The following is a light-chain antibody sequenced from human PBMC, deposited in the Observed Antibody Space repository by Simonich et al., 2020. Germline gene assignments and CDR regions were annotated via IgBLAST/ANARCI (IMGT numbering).Light chain of an antibody. V-gene: IGLV6-57*03. CDR1: SGSIASNY. Sequence: NFMLTQPHSVSESPGKTVTISCTRSSGSIASNYVQWYQQRPGSAPTTVIYEDNQRPSGGPERFSGSIDSSSNSASLTISGLKTEDEADYYCQSYDSSNRVFGGGTKLTVL. J-gene: IGLJ3*02. CDR3: QSYDSSNRV. CDR2: EDN.